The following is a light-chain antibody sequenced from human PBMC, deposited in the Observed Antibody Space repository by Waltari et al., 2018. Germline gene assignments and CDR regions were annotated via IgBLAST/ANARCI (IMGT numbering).Light chain of an antibody. V-gene: IGKV3-20*01. CDR1: QGVGKY. Sequence: EIVLTPSPGTLSLSPGERATLSCRASQGVGKYLAWYQQRPGQAPRLLRYHASIRATGIPDRFSGSGFGTDFSLTISRLEPEDFAVYYCQKYDFLPATFGQGTTVEIK. J-gene: IGKJ1*01. CDR2: HAS. CDR3: QKYDFLPAT.